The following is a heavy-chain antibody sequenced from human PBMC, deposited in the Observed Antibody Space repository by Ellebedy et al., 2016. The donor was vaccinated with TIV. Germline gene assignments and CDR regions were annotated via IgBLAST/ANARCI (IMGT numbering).Heavy chain of an antibody. CDR3: ARGPGRIIVVVPAATNDY. Sequence: ASVKVSXXASGYTFTSHGISWVRQAPGQGLEWMGWISAYNGNTNYAQKLQGRVTITTDTSTSTAYMELRSLRSDDTAVYYCARGPGRIIVVVPAATNDYWGQGTLVTVSS. CDR2: ISAYNGNT. CDR1: GYTFTSHG. J-gene: IGHJ4*02. D-gene: IGHD2-2*01. V-gene: IGHV1-18*01.